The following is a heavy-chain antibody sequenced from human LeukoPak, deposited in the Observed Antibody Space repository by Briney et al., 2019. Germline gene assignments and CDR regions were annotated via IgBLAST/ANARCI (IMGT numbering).Heavy chain of an antibody. J-gene: IGHJ3*02. Sequence: SETLSLTCTVPGGSISSSSYYWGWIRQPPGKGLEWIGSIYYSGSTYYNPSLKSRVTISVDTSKNQFSLKLSSVTAADTAVYYCARAHKGVVVVAATGAFDIWGQGTMVTVSS. D-gene: IGHD2-15*01. CDR2: IYYSGST. V-gene: IGHV4-39*01. CDR1: GGSISSSSYY. CDR3: ARAHKGVVVVAATGAFDI.